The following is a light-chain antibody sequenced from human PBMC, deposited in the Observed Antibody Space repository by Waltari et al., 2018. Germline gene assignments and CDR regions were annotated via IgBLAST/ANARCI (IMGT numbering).Light chain of an antibody. Sequence: QSALTQPASVSGSPGQSITLSCTGTSSDVGNYDLGSWYQHLPGKPPKLLIYEVIKRPSGISNRFSASKSGNTASLTISGLQAEDEGDYFCCSYAGSRTYYVFGTGTTVSV. J-gene: IGLJ1*01. CDR2: EVI. V-gene: IGLV2-23*02. CDR1: SSDVGNYDL. CDR3: CSYAGSRTYYV.